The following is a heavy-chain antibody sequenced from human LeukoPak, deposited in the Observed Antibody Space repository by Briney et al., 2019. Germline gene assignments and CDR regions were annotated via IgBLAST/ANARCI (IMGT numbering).Heavy chain of an antibody. CDR2: ISSSSSYI. J-gene: IGHJ3*02. CDR1: GFTFSSYS. Sequence: GGSLRLSCADSGFTFSSYSMNWVRQAPGKGLEWVSSISSSSSYIYYADSVKGRFTISRDNAKNSLYLQMNSLRAEDTAVYYCAREGYSSGWYKPDAFDIWGQGTMVTVSS. CDR3: AREGYSSGWYKPDAFDI. D-gene: IGHD6-19*01. V-gene: IGHV3-21*01.